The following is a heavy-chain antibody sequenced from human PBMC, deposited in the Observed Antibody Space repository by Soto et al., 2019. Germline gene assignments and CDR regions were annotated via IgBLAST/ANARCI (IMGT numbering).Heavy chain of an antibody. CDR2: IWYDGSNK. CDR1: GFTFSSYG. CDR3: ARDSGSYDYVWGSRS. Sequence: QVQLVESGGGVVQPGRSLRLSCAASGFTFSSYGMHWVRQAPGKGLEWVAVIWYDGSNKYYADSVKGRFTISRDNSKNTLYLQMNSLRAEDTAVYYCARDSGSYDYVWGSRSWGQGTLVTVSS. J-gene: IGHJ4*02. V-gene: IGHV3-33*01. D-gene: IGHD3-16*01.